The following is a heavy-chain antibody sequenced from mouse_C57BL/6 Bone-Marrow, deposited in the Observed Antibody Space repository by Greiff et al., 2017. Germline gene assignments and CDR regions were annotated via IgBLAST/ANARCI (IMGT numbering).Heavy chain of an antibody. CDR1: GFTFSSYA. V-gene: IGHV5-4*01. J-gene: IGHJ2*01. Sequence: EVQVVESGGGLVKPGGSLKLSCAASGFTFSSYAMSWVRQTPEKRLEWVATISDGGSYTYYPDNVKGRFTISRDNAKNNLYLQMSHLKSEDTAMYYCARGVYSNYWGQGTTLTVSS. CDR3: ARGVYSNY. D-gene: IGHD2-5*01. CDR2: ISDGGSYT.